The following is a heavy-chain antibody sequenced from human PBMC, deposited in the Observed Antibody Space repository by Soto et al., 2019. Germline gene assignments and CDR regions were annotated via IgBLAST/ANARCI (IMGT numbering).Heavy chain of an antibody. V-gene: IGHV3-11*01. CDR3: TGSDYDTSGYTDY. Sequence: QVHLMESGGGLVKPGGSLRLSCAASGFAFSAYYMSWIRQAPGTGLEWLSYISESGTTIYYADSVKGRFTISRDNAKNSLYLQMNGLRVEDKAVYYCTGSDYDTSGYTDYWGHGTVVTVSS. D-gene: IGHD3-22*01. CDR2: ISESGTTI. CDR1: GFAFSAYY. J-gene: IGHJ4*01.